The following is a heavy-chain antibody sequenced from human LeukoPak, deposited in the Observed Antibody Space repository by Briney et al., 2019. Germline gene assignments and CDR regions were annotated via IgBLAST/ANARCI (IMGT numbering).Heavy chain of an antibody. CDR1: GGSISSYY. D-gene: IGHD1-26*01. CDR2: IYDSGST. V-gene: IGHV4-59*01. CDR3: ARGGIIVGVDY. Sequence: SETLSLTCTVSGGSISSYYWSWIRQPPGKGLESIGSIYDSGSTNYNSSLKSRVTISVDTSKNQFSLKLSSVTAADTAVYYCARGGIIVGVDYWGLGTLVTVSS. J-gene: IGHJ4*02.